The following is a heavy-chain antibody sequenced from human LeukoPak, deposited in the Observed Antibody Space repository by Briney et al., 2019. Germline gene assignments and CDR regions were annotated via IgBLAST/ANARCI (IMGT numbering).Heavy chain of an antibody. V-gene: IGHV4-30-4*01. Sequence: PSETLSLTCTVSGGSISSGDYYWSWIRQSPGKGLEWIGYIYYSGSTYYNPPLKSRVTISVDRSKNQFSLKLSSVTAADTAVYYCARGVGYYYDSSGYYYFDYWGQGTLVTVSS. CDR2: IYYSGST. CDR3: ARGVGYYYDSSGYYYFDY. J-gene: IGHJ4*02. CDR1: GGSISSGDYY. D-gene: IGHD3-22*01.